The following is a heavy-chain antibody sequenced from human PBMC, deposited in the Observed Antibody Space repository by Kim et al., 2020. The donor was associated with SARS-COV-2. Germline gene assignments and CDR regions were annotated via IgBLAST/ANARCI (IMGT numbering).Heavy chain of an antibody. V-gene: IGHV4-39*01. CDR2: IYYSGST. CDR1: GGSISSSSYY. CDR3: ARQNSPGIAASEALNWFDP. J-gene: IGHJ5*02. Sequence: SETLSLTCTVSGGSISSSSYYWGWIRQPPGKGLEWIGSIYYSGSTYYNPSLKSRVTISVDTSKNQFSLKLSSVTAADTAVYYCARQNSPGIAASEALNWFDPWGQGTLVTVSS. D-gene: IGHD6-13*01.